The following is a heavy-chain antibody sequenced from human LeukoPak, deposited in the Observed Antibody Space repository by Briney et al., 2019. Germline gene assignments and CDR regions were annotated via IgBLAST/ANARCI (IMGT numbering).Heavy chain of an antibody. CDR1: SGSIGNFY. V-gene: IGHV4-39*07. Sequence: PSETLSLICNVSSGSIGNFYWSWIRQPPGKGLEWIGSIYYSGSTYYNPSLKSRVTISVDTSKNQFSLKLSSVTAADTAVYYCARGAARMVEVSTIISFEYWGQGTLVTVSS. D-gene: IGHD5-24*01. J-gene: IGHJ4*02. CDR2: IYYSGST. CDR3: ARGAARMVEVSTIISFEY.